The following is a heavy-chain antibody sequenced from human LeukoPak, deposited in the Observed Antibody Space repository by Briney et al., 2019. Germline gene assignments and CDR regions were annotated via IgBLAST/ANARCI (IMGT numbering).Heavy chain of an antibody. CDR1: GGSISSGDYY. CDR3: ARDLDV. V-gene: IGHV4-30-4*01. CDR2: IYYSGNT. J-gene: IGHJ6*02. Sequence: SQTPSLTCTVSGGSISSGDYYWTWIRQPPGKGLEWIGYIYYSGNTHYNPSLKSRVSISVDTAKNQFSLNLSSVTAADTAVYYCARDLDVWGQGTTVTVSS.